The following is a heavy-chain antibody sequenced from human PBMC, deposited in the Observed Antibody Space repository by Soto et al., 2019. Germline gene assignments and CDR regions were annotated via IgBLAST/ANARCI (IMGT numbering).Heavy chain of an antibody. V-gene: IGHV6-1*01. CDR2: TYYRSKWYN. D-gene: IGHD6-19*01. Sequence: QTLSLTCAISEYSVSSNSAAWNWIRQSPSRGLEWLGRTYYRSKWYNDYAVSVKSRITINPDTSKNQFSLQLNSVTPEDTAVYYCARDRGSSGWYPQNWFDPWGQGTLVTVSS. CDR1: EYSVSSNSAA. CDR3: ARDRGSSGWYPQNWFDP. J-gene: IGHJ5*02.